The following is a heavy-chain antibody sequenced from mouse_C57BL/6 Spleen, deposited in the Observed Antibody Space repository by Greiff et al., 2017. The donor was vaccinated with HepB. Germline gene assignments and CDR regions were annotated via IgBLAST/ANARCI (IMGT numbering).Heavy chain of an antibody. Sequence: QVQLQQSGAELVRPGSSVKLSCKASGYTFTSYWMHWVKQRPIQGLEWIGNIDPSDSETHYNQKFKDKATLTVDKSSSTAYMQLSSLTSEDSAVYYCARGDYYGSSYSFDYWGQGTTLTVSS. V-gene: IGHV1-52*01. J-gene: IGHJ2*01. CDR1: GYTFTSYW. CDR3: ARGDYYGSSYSFDY. D-gene: IGHD1-1*01. CDR2: IDPSDSET.